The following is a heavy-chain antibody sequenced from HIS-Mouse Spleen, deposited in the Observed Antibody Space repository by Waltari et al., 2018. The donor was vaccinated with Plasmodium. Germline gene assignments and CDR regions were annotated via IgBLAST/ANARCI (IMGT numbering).Heavy chain of an antibody. V-gene: IGHV3-21*01. J-gene: IGHJ2*01. D-gene: IGHD3-3*01. Sequence: EVQLVESGGGLVKPGGSLRLSCAASGFTFSSYSMNWVRQAPGKGLEWVSSISRSSSDIYYADSVKGRFTISRDNAKNSLYLQMNSLRAEDTAVYYCARDTRLEVRSYWYFDLWGRGTLVTVSS. CDR3: ARDTRLEVRSYWYFDL. CDR1: GFTFSSYS. CDR2: ISRSSSDI.